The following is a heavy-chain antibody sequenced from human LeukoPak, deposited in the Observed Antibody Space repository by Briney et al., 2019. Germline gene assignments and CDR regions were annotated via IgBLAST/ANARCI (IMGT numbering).Heavy chain of an antibody. Sequence: PSETLSLTRAVFGGSLSGYFWSWIRQPPGPELEWIGEINHSGSTNYNPSLKGRVTISVDTSKNQCSLKLSSVTASDTAVYYCARGSYSPFDYWGQGTLVTVSS. CDR3: ARGSYSPFDY. J-gene: IGHJ4*02. CDR1: GGSLSGYF. V-gene: IGHV4-34*01. CDR2: INHSGST. D-gene: IGHD4-11*01.